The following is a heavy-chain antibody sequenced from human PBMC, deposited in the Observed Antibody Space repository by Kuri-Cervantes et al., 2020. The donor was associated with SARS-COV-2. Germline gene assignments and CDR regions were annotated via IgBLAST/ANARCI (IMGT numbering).Heavy chain of an antibody. J-gene: IGHJ6*03. CDR2: IRYDGSNK. CDR3: AKGGVTATKVPTDYHYYYMDV. CDR1: GFTFSSYG. D-gene: IGHD2-21*02. V-gene: IGHV3-30*02. Sequence: GGPLKISWAASGFTFSSYGMHWVRQASGKGLEWVAFIRYDGSNKYYADSVKGRFTISRDNSKNTLYLQMNSLRAEDTAVYYCAKGGVTATKVPTDYHYYYMDVWGKGTTVTVSS.